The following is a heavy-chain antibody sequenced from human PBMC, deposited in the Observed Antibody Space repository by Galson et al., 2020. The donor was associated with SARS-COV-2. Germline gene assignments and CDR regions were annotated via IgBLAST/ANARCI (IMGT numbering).Heavy chain of an antibody. CDR3: ARDDYSDSSGGGGDLTDY. D-gene: IGHD3-22*01. Sequence: GESLKISCKASGYTFTGYGFSWVRQAPGQGLEWMGWISAYNGNTNYAQKLQGRVTMTTDTSTSTAYMELRSLRSDDTAVYYCARDDYSDSSGGGGDLTDYWGQGTLVTVSS. CDR2: ISAYNGNT. V-gene: IGHV1-18*04. J-gene: IGHJ4*02. CDR1: GYTFTGYG.